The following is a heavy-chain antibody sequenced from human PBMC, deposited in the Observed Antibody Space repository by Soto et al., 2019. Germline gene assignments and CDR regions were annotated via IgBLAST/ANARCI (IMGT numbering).Heavy chain of an antibody. Sequence: PSETLSLTCAVSGGSISSGGYSWSWIRQPPGKGLEWIGYIHHSGSAYYNPSLKSRVTISVDRSKNQFSLKLTSVTAADTAVYYCARDLRSGYCSGGSCSDYWGQGTLVTVSS. CDR2: IHHSGSA. CDR3: ARDLRSGYCSGGSCSDY. V-gene: IGHV4-30-2*01. D-gene: IGHD2-15*01. J-gene: IGHJ4*02. CDR1: GGSISSGGYS.